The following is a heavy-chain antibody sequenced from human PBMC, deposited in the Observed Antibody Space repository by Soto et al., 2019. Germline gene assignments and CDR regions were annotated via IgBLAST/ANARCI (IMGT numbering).Heavy chain of an antibody. CDR3: AKAYSGYDLTFDY. D-gene: IGHD5-12*01. V-gene: IGHV3-23*01. CDR2: ISGSGGST. CDR1: GFTFSSYA. Sequence: EVQLLESGGGLVQPGGSLRLSCAASGFTFSSYAMSWVRQAPGKGLEWVSAISGSGGSTYYAASVKGRFTISRDNSKNTGYLQVHSVRAEDTAVYDCAKAYSGYDLTFDYWGQGTLVTVST. J-gene: IGHJ4*02.